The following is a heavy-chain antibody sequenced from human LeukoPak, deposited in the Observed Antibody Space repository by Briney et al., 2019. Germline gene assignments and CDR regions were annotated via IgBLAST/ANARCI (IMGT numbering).Heavy chain of an antibody. D-gene: IGHD6-13*01. CDR2: MNNDGSGT. Sequence: GGSLRLSCTSSTFTLGSYWMPWVRQVPGGGLMWVARMNNDGSGTNYADSVKGRFTISRDNSKNTLYLQMNSLRVEDTAVYYCAKDRLSWYYPFDSWGQGTLVTVST. CDR1: TFTLGSYW. J-gene: IGHJ4*02. CDR3: AKDRLSWYYPFDS. V-gene: IGHV3-74*01.